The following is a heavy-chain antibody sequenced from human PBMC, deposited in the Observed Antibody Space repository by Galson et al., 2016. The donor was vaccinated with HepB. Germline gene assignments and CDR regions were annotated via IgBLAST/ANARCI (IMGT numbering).Heavy chain of an antibody. CDR1: GNTLTELP. D-gene: IGHD3-16*01. Sequence: SVKVSCKVSGNTLTELPIHWVRQVPGEGLEWMGGLDPEDGETIYAQKFQGRATVTQDTSTDTAYMDLRSLRSQDTAVYYCATAHVDVWPSFEYWGQGTPVTVFS. V-gene: IGHV1-24*01. J-gene: IGHJ4*02. CDR3: ATAHVDVWPSFEY. CDR2: LDPEDGET.